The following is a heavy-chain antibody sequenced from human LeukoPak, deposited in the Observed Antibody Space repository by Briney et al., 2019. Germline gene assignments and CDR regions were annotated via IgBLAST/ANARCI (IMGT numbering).Heavy chain of an antibody. D-gene: IGHD3-16*01. CDR3: ARVSPAGGVSYYYYYGMDV. V-gene: IGHV4-34*09. J-gene: IGHJ6*02. Sequence: SETLSLTCAVYGGSFSGYYWSWIRQPPGKGLEWIGEINHSGSTNYNPSLKSRVTISVDTSKNQFSLKLSSVTAADTAVYYCARVSPAGGVSYYYYYGMDVWGQGTTVTVSS. CDR2: INHSGST. CDR1: GGSFSGYY.